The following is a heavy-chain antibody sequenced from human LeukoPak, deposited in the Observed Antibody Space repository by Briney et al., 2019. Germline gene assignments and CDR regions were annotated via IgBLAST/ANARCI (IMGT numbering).Heavy chain of an antibody. V-gene: IGHV3-30*02. Sequence: GGSPRLSCAASGFTFSSYGMHWVRQAPGKGLEWVAFIRYDGSNKYYVDSVKGRFTISRDNSKNTLYLQMNSLRAEDTAVYYCAKPSLYYYDTSGYYRYWYFDLWGRGTLVTVSS. CDR1: GFTFSSYG. D-gene: IGHD3-22*01. CDR3: AKPSLYYYDTSGYYRYWYFDL. J-gene: IGHJ2*01. CDR2: IRYDGSNK.